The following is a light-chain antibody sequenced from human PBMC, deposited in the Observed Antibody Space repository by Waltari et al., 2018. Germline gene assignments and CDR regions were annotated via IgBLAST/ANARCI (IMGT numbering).Light chain of an antibody. CDR1: SPNIGSST. Sequence: QSVLTQPPSASGTPGQRVTTSCSGSSPNIGSSTVNWYKQLPGTAPKLLIYSNNQPPSGVPDRFSGSKSGTSASLAISGLQSEDEADYYCAAWDDSLNGPVFGGGTKLTVL. J-gene: IGLJ3*02. V-gene: IGLV1-44*01. CDR3: AAWDDSLNGPV. CDR2: SNN.